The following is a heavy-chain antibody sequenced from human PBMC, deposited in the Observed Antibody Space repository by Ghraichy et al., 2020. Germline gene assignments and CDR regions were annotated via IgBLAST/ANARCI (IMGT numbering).Heavy chain of an antibody. D-gene: IGHD3-3*01. Sequence: GESLRLSCAASGFTFSSNVMTWVRQVPGKGLEWVSVISGSGGSTYYADSVKGRFTISRDNSKNTLYLQMNTLRAEDTAVYYCAKNLGSSLGSGFDYWGQGTLVIVSS. CDR2: ISGSGGST. J-gene: IGHJ4*02. CDR1: GFTFSSNV. CDR3: AKNLGSSLGSGFDY. V-gene: IGHV3-23*01.